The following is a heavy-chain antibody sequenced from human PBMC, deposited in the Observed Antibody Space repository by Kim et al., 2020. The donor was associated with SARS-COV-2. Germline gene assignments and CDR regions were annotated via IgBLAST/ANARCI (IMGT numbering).Heavy chain of an antibody. CDR3: ARSIAAAGKKGGYRYYYYYGMDV. J-gene: IGHJ6*02. CDR1: GYSFTSYW. Sequence: GESLKISCKGSGYSFTSYWIVWVRQMPGKGLEWMGIIYPGDSDTRYSPSFQGQVTISADKSISTAYLQWSSLKASDTAMYYCARSIAAAGKKGGYRYYYYYGMDVWGQGTTVTVSS. CDR2: IYPGDSDT. V-gene: IGHV5-51*01. D-gene: IGHD6-13*01.